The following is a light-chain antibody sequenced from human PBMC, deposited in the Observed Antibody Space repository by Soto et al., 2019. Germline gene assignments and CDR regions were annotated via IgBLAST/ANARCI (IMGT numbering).Light chain of an antibody. CDR3: QQFNSL. CDR2: DAS. V-gene: IGKV1-13*02. J-gene: IGKJ5*01. CDR1: QGIATG. Sequence: IQVTQSPSSLSASIGDTVTISCRASQGIATGLVWYQQKPGAPPKLLIYDASTLERGIPSRFSGRGSGTHFILTINNLQPEDFATYYCQQFNSLFGQGTRLEIK.